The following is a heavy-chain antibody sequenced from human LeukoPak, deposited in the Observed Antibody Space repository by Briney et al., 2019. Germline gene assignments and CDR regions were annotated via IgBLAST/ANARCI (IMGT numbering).Heavy chain of an antibody. V-gene: IGHV3-74*01. D-gene: IGHD3-22*01. CDR3: ASGSNYYDSSGYPDY. Sequence: PGGSLRLSCAASGFTFSTYWVHWVRQAPGKGLVWVSRINPDGSRTDYADSVKGRFTISRDNAKNSLYLQMNSLRAEDTAVYYCASGSNYYDSSGYPDYWGQGTLVTVSS. CDR2: INPDGSRT. CDR1: GFTFSTYW. J-gene: IGHJ4*02.